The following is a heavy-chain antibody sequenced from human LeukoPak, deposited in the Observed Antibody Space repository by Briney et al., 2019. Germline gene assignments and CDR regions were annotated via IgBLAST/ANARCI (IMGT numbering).Heavy chain of an antibody. CDR2: INPNSGGT. CDR1: GYTFTGYY. J-gene: IGHJ1*01. V-gene: IGHV1-2*02. D-gene: IGHD2-2*01. CDR3: ARAPVEPESAEYFQH. Sequence: ASVKVSCKASGYTFTGYYMHWVRQAPGQGLEWMGWINPNSGGTNYAQKFQGRVTMTRDTSISTAYMELSRLRSDDTAVYYCARAPVEPESAEYFQHWGQGTLVTVSS.